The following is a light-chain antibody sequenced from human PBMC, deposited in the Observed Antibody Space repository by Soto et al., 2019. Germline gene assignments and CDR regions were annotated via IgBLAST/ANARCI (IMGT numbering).Light chain of an antibody. CDR1: QSISTY. CDR2: GAS. CDR3: QQSFSTPRT. Sequence: IQMTQSPSPLSASFGDRVTITCRASQSISTYLNWYQQKPGKAPKLLIYGASSLQSGVPSRFSGSGSGTDFTLTISSLQPEDFGTYYCQQSFSTPRTFGQGTKVDIK. J-gene: IGKJ1*01. V-gene: IGKV1-39*01.